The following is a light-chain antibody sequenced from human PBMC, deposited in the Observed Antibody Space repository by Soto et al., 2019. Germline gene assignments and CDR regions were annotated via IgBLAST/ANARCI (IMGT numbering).Light chain of an antibody. CDR2: DVS. J-gene: IGLJ1*01. CDR3: CSYAGTPYV. Sequence: QSALTQPRSVSESPGQSVTISCTGTSSDVGGYNYVSWYQQHPGKAPKLMIYDVSKRPSGVPDRFSGSKSGNTASLTISGLRAEDEVDYFCCSYAGTPYVFGTGTKLTVL. V-gene: IGLV2-11*01. CDR1: SSDVGGYNY.